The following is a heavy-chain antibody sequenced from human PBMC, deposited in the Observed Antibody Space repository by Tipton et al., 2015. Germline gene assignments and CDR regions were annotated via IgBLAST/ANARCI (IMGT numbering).Heavy chain of an antibody. V-gene: IGHV4-38-2*01. D-gene: IGHD3-22*01. CDR2: IYHSGST. Sequence: TLSLTCAVSGYSISSGYYWGWIRQPPGKGLEWIGSIYHSGSTNYNPSLKSRVTISVDKSKNQFSLKLSSVTAADTAVYYCASNYDSSGGSFDYWGQGTLVTVSP. CDR3: ASNYDSSGGSFDY. J-gene: IGHJ4*02. CDR1: GYSISSGYY.